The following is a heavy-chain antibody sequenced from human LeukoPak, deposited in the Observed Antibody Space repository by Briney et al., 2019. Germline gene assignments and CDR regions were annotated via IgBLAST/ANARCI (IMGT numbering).Heavy chain of an antibody. V-gene: IGHV1-2*02. CDR3: VREGEGPLSKDFDY. Sequence: ASMKVSCKSSGFTFTDHYIHWVRQGPGQGLEWMGYIGPHSTYTSSPQEFQGRVTMTRDASMSTAYMELTRLTSDDTAVYYCVREGEGPLSKDFDYWGQGTLVTVSS. D-gene: IGHD2/OR15-2a*01. CDR2: IGPHSTYT. J-gene: IGHJ4*02. CDR1: GFTFTDHY.